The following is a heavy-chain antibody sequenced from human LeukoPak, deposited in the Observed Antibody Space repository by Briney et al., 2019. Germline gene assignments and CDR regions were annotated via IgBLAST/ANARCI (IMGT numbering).Heavy chain of an antibody. J-gene: IGHJ3*02. CDR1: GDSVSSNSAA. Sequence: SQTLSLTCAIFGDSVSSNSAAWNWIRQSPSRGLEWLGRTYYRSKWYNDYAVSVKGRITINPDTSKNQFSLQLNSVTPEDTAVYYCARRIAAAGTGAFDIWGQGTMVTVSS. CDR3: ARRIAAAGTGAFDI. CDR2: TYYRSKWYN. V-gene: IGHV6-1*01. D-gene: IGHD6-13*01.